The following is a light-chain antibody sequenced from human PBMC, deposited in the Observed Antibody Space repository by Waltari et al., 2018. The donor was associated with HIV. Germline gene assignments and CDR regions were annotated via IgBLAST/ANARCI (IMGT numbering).Light chain of an antibody. CDR2: RNN. Sequence: QSVLTQPPSASGTPGQRVTISCSGSSSNIGSYYVYWYQQLPGTAPKLLIYRNNQRPSGVPDRSSGSKSGTSASLAISGLRSEDEADYYCAAWDGSHVVFGGGTKLTVL. J-gene: IGLJ2*01. CDR3: AAWDGSHVV. V-gene: IGLV1-47*01. CDR1: SSNIGSYY.